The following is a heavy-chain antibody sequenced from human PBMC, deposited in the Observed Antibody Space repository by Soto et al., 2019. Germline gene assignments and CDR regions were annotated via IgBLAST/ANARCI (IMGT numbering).Heavy chain of an antibody. CDR1: GFIFENFG. D-gene: IGHD1-26*01. Sequence: GGSLRLSCAASGFIFENFGMSWVRQAPGKGLEWISSISGSGCKKYYADSVKGRFTISRDNSKSTVYLELNNLSAEDTAVYHCAKNQGVELVPLATVDWFDPWGQGSVVTVSS. CDR3: AKNQGVELVPLATVDWFDP. J-gene: IGHJ5*02. CDR2: ISGSGCKK. V-gene: IGHV3-23*01.